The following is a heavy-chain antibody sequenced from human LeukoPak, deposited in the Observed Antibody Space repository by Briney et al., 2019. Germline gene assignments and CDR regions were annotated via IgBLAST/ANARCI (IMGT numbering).Heavy chain of an antibody. D-gene: IGHD3-10*01. CDR2: IYYSGST. Sequence: SETLSLTCTVSGGSISSSSYYWGWIRQPPGKGLEWIGSIYYSGSTYYNPSLKSRVTISVDTSKNQFSLKLSSVTAADTAVYYCARGKRYYYGSGSSWFDPWGQGTLVTVSS. CDR3: ARGKRYYYGSGSSWFDP. J-gene: IGHJ5*02. V-gene: IGHV4-39*01. CDR1: GGSISSSSYY.